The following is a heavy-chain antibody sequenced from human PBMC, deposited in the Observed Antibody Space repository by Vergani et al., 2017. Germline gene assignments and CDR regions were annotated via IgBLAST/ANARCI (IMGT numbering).Heavy chain of an antibody. CDR3: TRHIRVMGDV. Sequence: EVQLLESGGGLVQPGGSLKLSCAASGFTFSGSAMHWVRQASGKGLEWVGRFRSKANSYATAYAASVKGRFTISRDDSKNTAYLQMNSLKTEDTAVYYCTRHIRVMGDVWGQGTTVTVSS. D-gene: IGHD2-8*01. CDR2: FRSKANSYAT. J-gene: IGHJ6*02. CDR1: GFTFSGSA. V-gene: IGHV3-73*01.